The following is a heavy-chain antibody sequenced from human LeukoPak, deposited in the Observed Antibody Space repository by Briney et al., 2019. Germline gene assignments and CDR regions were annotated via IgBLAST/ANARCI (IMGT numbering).Heavy chain of an antibody. V-gene: IGHV4-34*01. CDR1: GGPFSGYL. CDR3: AKSLLGSTDDAFDI. D-gene: IGHD2-2*03. CDR2: LYYSGST. J-gene: IGHJ3*02. Sequence: SETLSLTCAVYGGPFSGYLWSWIRQPPGEGLEWIGSLYYSGSTYYNPSLRSRVTISVDTSKNQFSLKLTSVTAADTAVYYCAKSLLGSTDDAFDIWGQGTMVTVSS.